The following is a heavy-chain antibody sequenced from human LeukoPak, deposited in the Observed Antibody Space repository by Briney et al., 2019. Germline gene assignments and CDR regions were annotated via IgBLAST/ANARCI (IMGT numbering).Heavy chain of an antibody. J-gene: IGHJ4*02. CDR3: ASGEYGSGSYLHY. D-gene: IGHD3-10*01. V-gene: IGHV1-69*05. CDR1: GGTFSSYA. Sequence: SVKVSCKASGGTFSSYAISWVRQAPGQGLEWKGGIIPIFGTANYAQKFQGRVTITTDESTSTAYMELSSLRSEDTAVYYCASGEYGSGSYLHYWGQGTLVTVSS. CDR2: IIPIFGTA.